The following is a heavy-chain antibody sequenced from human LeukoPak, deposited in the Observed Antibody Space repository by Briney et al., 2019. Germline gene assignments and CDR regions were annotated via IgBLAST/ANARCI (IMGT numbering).Heavy chain of an antibody. D-gene: IGHD3-10*01. V-gene: IGHV1-46*02. CDR3: ARLGNYGSGSYWGNY. CDR1: GGSFNNYA. CDR2: INPSGGST. J-gene: IGHJ4*02. Sequence: ASVKVSCKASGGSFNNYAISWVRQAPGQGLEWMGIINPSGGSTSYAQKFQGRVTMTRDTSTSTVYMELSSLRSEDTAVYYCARLGNYGSGSYWGNYWGQGTLVTVSS.